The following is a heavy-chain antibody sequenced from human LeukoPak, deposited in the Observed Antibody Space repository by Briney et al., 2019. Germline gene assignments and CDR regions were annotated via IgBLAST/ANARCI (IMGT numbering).Heavy chain of an antibody. CDR1: GGSISSSSYY. CDR2: IYYSGST. D-gene: IGHD7-27*01. Sequence: SETLSLTCTVSGGSISSSSYYWGWIRQPPGKGLEWIGSIYYSGSTYYNPSLKSRVTISVDTSKNQFSVKLTSVTAADTAMYYCASLGTLRSWGQGTLVTVSS. CDR3: ASLGTLRS. V-gene: IGHV4-39*01. J-gene: IGHJ5*02.